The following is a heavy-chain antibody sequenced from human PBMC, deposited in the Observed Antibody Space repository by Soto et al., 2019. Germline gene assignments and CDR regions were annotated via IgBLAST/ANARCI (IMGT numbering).Heavy chain of an antibody. CDR1: GFTFNDYA. CDR2: ISWDGENE. Sequence: GGSVRLSCAASGFTFNDYAMHWVRQAPGKGLEWVSLISWDGENEFYAASVKGRFTISRDNSNDILYLQMNSLRGEDSALYYCAKDFESDGYRYYIDYSGPGNLVTVFS. V-gene: IGHV3-43D*04. CDR3: AKDFESDGYRYYIDY. J-gene: IGHJ4*02. D-gene: IGHD3-10*01.